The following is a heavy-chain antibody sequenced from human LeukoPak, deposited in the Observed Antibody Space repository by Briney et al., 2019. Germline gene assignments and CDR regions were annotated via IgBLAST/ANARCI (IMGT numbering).Heavy chain of an antibody. D-gene: IGHD6-13*01. J-gene: IGHJ4*02. Sequence: SVKVSCKASGGTFNNYVISWVRQAPGQGREWMGRIIPIFVTANYAQKFQGRVTITADKSTSTAYMELSSLRSEDTAVYYCARLSSSWYRDYWGQGTLVTVSS. V-gene: IGHV1-69*06. CDR1: GGTFNNYV. CDR3: ARLSSSWYRDY. CDR2: IIPIFVTA.